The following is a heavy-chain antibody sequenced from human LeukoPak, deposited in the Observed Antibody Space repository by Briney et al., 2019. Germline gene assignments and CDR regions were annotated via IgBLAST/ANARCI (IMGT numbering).Heavy chain of an antibody. J-gene: IGHJ3*02. D-gene: IGHD5-12*01. V-gene: IGHV4-30-2*01. CDR3: ARVVDRGAFDI. Sequence: PSQTLSLTCAVSGGSISSGGYSWSWIRQPPGKGLEWIGYIYHSGSTYYNPSLKSRVTISVDRSKNQFSLKLSSVTAADTAVYYCARVVDRGAFDIWGQGTMVTVSS. CDR1: GGSISSGGYS. CDR2: IYHSGST.